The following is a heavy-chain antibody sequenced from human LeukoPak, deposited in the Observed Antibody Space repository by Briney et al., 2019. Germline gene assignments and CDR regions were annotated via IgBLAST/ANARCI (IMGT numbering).Heavy chain of an antibody. Sequence: ASVKVSCKASGYTFTDYYMHWVRQAPGQGLEWMGWINLNSRGTNYAQKFQGRVTMTRDTSISTAYMELSRLRSDDTAVYYCARVPRRECSTSCYLAYWGQGTLVTVSS. V-gene: IGHV1-2*02. J-gene: IGHJ4*02. CDR2: INLNSRGT. D-gene: IGHD2-2*01. CDR1: GYTFTDYY. CDR3: ARVPRRECSTSCYLAY.